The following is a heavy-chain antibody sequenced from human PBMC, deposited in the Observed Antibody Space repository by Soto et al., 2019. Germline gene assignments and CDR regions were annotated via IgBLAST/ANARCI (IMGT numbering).Heavy chain of an antibody. V-gene: IGHV1-69*02. CDR1: GDTFNFYT. J-gene: IGHJ4*02. CDR2: FNPILSMS. Sequence: QVQLVQSGSDVKKAGSSVKVSCKASGDTFNFYTINWVRQAPGLGLEWMGRFNPILSMSNYAQKFEGRVTITADKSTNTAYMELSRLRVEDTAMNYCVTSYGSGYRAFDFWGQGALVTVSS. CDR3: VTSYGSGYRAFDF. D-gene: IGHD3-10*01.